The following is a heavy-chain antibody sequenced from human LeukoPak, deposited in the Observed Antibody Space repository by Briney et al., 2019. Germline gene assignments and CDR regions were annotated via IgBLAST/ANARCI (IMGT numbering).Heavy chain of an antibody. CDR1: GFTFGSYW. CDR3: ARGPAPGIQLWSDRTRYGMDV. CDR2: ISSSGSTI. D-gene: IGHD5-18*01. J-gene: IGHJ6*02. V-gene: IGHV3-48*04. Sequence: GGSLRLSCAASGFTFGSYWMNWVRQAPGKGLEWVSYISSSGSTIYYADSVKGRFTISRDNAKNSLYLQMNCLRAEDTAVYYCARGPAPGIQLWSDRTRYGMDVWGQGTLVTVSS.